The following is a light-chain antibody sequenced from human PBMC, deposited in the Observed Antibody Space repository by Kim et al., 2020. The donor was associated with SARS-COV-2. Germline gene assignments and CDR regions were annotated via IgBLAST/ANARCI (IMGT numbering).Light chain of an antibody. V-gene: IGLV4-60*03. J-gene: IGLJ3*02. CDR1: SGHSSYI. CDR2: LEGSGSY. CDR3: ETWDSNPCV. Sequence: QPVLTQSSSASASLGSSVKLTCTLSSGHSSYIIAWHQQQPGKAPRYLMKLEGSGSYNKGSGVPDRFSGSSSGADRYLTISNLQSEDEADYYCETWDSNPCVFGGGTKLTVL.